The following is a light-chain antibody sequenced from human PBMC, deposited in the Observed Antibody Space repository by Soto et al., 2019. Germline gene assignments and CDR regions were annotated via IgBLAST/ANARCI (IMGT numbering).Light chain of an antibody. CDR3: QQSYSVPIT. Sequence: DIQMTQSPSSLSASVGARVTITCRASESISTHLNWYQQKSGGAPQLLIQAASTLQTGVPSRFSGSGSGTDFTLTISSLQPEDFATYHCQQSYSVPITFGQGTRLEIK. CDR1: ESISTH. CDR2: AAS. J-gene: IGKJ5*01. V-gene: IGKV1-39*01.